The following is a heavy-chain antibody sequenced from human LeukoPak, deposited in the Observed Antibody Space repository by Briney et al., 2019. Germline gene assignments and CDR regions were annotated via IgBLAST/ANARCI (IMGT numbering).Heavy chain of an antibody. Sequence: ASVKVSCKASGYTFTVYFIHWVRQAPGQGLEWMGWISPNSGDTGYAQKFQGRVTMTRDTSISTAYMELSRLRSDDTAVYYCARDSELLWFGELLNAFDIWGQGTMVTVSS. D-gene: IGHD3-10*01. CDR2: ISPNSGDT. V-gene: IGHV1-2*02. J-gene: IGHJ3*02. CDR3: ARDSELLWFGELLNAFDI. CDR1: GYTFTVYF.